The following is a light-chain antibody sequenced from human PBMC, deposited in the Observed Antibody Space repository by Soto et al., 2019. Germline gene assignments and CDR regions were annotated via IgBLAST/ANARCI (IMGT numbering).Light chain of an antibody. V-gene: IGKV1-9*01. Sequence: IQLTQSLSSLSASVGDRVTINCRASQGISSYLAWYQQKPGKAPKFLIYAASTLHSGVPSRFTGSGSGTDFTLTITSLQPEDFATYYCLQVNSFPLSFGGGTKVDIK. CDR3: LQVNSFPLS. CDR1: QGISSY. J-gene: IGKJ4*01. CDR2: AAS.